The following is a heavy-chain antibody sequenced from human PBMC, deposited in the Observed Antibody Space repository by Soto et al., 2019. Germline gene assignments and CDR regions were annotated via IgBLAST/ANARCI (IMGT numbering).Heavy chain of an antibody. D-gene: IGHD6-6*01. CDR1: GGTFNVYT. J-gene: IGHJ3*02. V-gene: IGHV1-69*02. Sequence: QVQLVQSGAEVKKPGSSVKVSCKASGGTFNVYTIIWVRQAPGQGLEWMGRIIPMLAITNYAQRFQGRVTLTADTSTTTAYMELSSLTSEDTAVYYGSLGSLSGETFDIWGQGTLVTVSS. CDR3: SLGSLSGETFDI. CDR2: IIPMLAIT.